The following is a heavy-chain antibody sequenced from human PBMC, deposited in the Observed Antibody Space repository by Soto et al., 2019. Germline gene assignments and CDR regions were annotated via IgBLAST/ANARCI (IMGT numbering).Heavy chain of an antibody. V-gene: IGHV4-39*01. D-gene: IGHD2-15*01. J-gene: IGHJ6*02. CDR3: ARRVVVAATRDYYYYGMDV. CDR1: GGSISSSSYY. CDR2: IYYSGST. Sequence: SKTLSLTCTVSGGSISSSSYYWGWIRQPPGKGLEWIGSIYYSGSTYYNPSLKSRVTISVDTSKNQFSLKLSSVTAADTAVYYCARRVVVAATRDYYYYGMDVWGQGTTVTVSS.